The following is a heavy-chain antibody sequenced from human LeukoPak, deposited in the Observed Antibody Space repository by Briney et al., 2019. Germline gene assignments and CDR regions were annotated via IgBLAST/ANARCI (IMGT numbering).Heavy chain of an antibody. D-gene: IGHD5-12*01. Sequence: GGSLRLSCAASGFTFSSYSMNWVRQAPGKGLEWVSSISSSSSYIYYADSVKGRFTISRDNAKNSLYLQMNSLRAEDTAVYYCARDGRATAGLDYWGQGTLVTVSS. CDR3: ARDGRATAGLDY. V-gene: IGHV3-21*01. J-gene: IGHJ4*02. CDR2: ISSSSSYI. CDR1: GFTFSSYS.